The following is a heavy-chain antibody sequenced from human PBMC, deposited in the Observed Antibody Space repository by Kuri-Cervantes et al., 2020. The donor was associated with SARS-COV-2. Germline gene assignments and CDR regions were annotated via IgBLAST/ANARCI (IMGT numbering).Heavy chain of an antibody. V-gene: IGHV4-61*01. CDR2: IYYSGST. CDR1: GDSISSGSYY. Sequence: GSLRLSCTVSGDSISSGSYYWSWIRQPPGKGLEWIGYIYYSGSTNYNPSLKSRVTISVDTSKNQFSLKLSSVTAADTAVYYCARAHGDYRLFDYWGQGTLVTVSS. J-gene: IGHJ4*02. CDR3: ARAHGDYRLFDY. D-gene: IGHD4-17*01.